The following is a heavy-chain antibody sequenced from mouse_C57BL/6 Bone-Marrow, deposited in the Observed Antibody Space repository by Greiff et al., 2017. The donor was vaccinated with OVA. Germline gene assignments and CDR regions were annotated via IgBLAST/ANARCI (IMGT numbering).Heavy chain of an antibody. V-gene: IGHV1-81*01. CDR3: ARYGPYYFDY. Sequence: VQLQQSGAELARPGASVKLSCKASGYTFTSYGISWVKQRTGQGLEWIGEIYPRSGNTYYNEKFKGKATLTADKSSSTAYMELLSLTSEDAAVYFCARYGPYYFDYWGQGTTLTVSS. CDR2: IYPRSGNT. D-gene: IGHD1-1*02. CDR1: GYTFTSYG. J-gene: IGHJ2*01.